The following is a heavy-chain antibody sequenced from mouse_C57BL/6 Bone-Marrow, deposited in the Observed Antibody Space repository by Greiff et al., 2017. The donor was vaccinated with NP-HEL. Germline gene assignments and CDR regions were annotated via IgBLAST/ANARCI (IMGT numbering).Heavy chain of an antibody. J-gene: IGHJ4*01. V-gene: IGHV3-6*01. CDR2: ISYDGSN. CDR3: ATRQLRPYAMDY. Sequence: EVQVVESGPGLVKPSQSLSLTCSVTGYSITSGYYWNWIRQFPGNKLEWMGYISYDGSNNYNPSLKNRISITRDTSKNQFFLKLNSVTTEDTATYYCATRQLRPYAMDYWGQGTSVTVSS. CDR1: GYSITSGYY. D-gene: IGHD3-2*02.